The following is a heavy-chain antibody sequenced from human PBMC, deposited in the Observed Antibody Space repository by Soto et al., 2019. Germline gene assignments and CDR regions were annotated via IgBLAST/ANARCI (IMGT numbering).Heavy chain of an antibody. CDR3: ARAVYSSGWYGHGMDV. D-gene: IGHD6-19*01. V-gene: IGHV2-70*01. Sequence: CGPPLVTPTQTLTLTCTFSGFSLSTSGMCVSWIRQPPGKALEWLALIDWDDDKYYSTSLKTRLTISKDTSKNQVVLTMTNMDPVDTATYYCARAVYSSGWYGHGMDVWGQGTTVTVSS. J-gene: IGHJ6*02. CDR1: GFSLSTSGMC. CDR2: IDWDDDK.